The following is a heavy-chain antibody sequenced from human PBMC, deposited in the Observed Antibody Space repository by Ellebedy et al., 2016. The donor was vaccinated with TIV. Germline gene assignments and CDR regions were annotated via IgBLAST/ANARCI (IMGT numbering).Heavy chain of an antibody. CDR1: GFTFSSYW. J-gene: IGHJ4*02. Sequence: GESLKISCAASGFTFSSYWMHWVRQTPGKGLEWVSRINSDGRTINYADSVRGRFTISRDNAKNTLYLEMNSLRVDDTADYYCARQFDQPARWGQGTLVTVSS. CDR2: INSDGRTI. V-gene: IGHV3-74*01. D-gene: IGHD3-9*01. CDR3: ARQFDQPAR.